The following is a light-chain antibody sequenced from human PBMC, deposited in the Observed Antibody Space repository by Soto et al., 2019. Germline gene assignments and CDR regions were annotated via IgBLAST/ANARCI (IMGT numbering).Light chain of an antibody. CDR3: NSYTNSSAVV. V-gene: IGLV2-14*01. CDR2: EVT. Sequence: QSALTQPASVSGSPGQSITISCAGTRDDIGAYDYVSWYQQHPGNAPKLLAYEVTNRPSGVSDRFSGSKSGNTASLTISGLQAEDEADYYCNSYTNSSAVVFGGGTKVTVL. J-gene: IGLJ2*01. CDR1: RDDIGAYDY.